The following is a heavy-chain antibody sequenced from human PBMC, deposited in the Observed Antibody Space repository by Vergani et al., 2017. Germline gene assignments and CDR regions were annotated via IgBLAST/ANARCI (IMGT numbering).Heavy chain of an antibody. V-gene: IGHV3-30*02. CDR2: IRSDESRR. CDR3: AKEGGGYCSCGTCYPEY. J-gene: IGHJ4*02. Sequence: VQLLESGGGLVQPGGSLRLSCAASGFTFSSYAMSWVRQAPGKGLEWVASIRSDESRRYYGDSMEGPFTISRDNSKNTLYLQMKSLRPEDTAVYYCAKEGGGYCSCGTCYPEYWGQETLVIVSS. CDR1: GFTFSSYA. D-gene: IGHD2-15*01.